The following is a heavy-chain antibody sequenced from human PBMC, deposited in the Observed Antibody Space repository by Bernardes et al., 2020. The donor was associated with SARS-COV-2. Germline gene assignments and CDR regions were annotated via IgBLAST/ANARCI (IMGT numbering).Heavy chain of an antibody. Sequence: WVSDLSCSGGSTYYADSVQGRFTISRDTSQNTLYLQMNSLRAEDTAVYYCAKPRGYSGYDYDYWGQGTLVTGSS. J-gene: IGHJ4*02. D-gene: IGHD5-12*01. CDR2: LSCSGGST. CDR3: AKPRGYSGYDYDY. V-gene: IGHV3-23*01.